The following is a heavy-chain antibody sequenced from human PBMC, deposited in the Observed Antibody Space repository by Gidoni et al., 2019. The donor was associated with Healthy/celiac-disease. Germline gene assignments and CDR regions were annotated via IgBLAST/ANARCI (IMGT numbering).Heavy chain of an antibody. J-gene: IGHJ6*02. CDR1: GFTFSRYG. CDR2: ISYDGSNK. CDR3: AKDLGERFPYSSSYQNYYGMDV. Sequence: QVQLVESGGGLVQPGRSLSPSGSASGFTFSRYGLHWVRPAPRQGPGKGLEWVAVISYDGSNKYYADSVKGRFTISRDNSKNTLYLQMNSLRAEDTAVYYCAKDLGERFPYSSSYQNYYGMDVWGQGTTVTVSS. V-gene: IGHV3-30*18. D-gene: IGHD6-6*01.